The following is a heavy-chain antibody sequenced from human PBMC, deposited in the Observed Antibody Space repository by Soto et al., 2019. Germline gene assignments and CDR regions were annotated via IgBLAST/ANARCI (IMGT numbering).Heavy chain of an antibody. CDR3: AKNGQPPYYCYGLDV. V-gene: IGHV1-18*01. Sequence: QGHLVQSGAEVKKPGASVKVSCKASGYTFTRYGISWVRQAPGQGLEWMGWISGYNGDTNYAQNLPGRVTMTRDTSTTTAYMELRSLTSDDTAVYYCAKNGQPPYYCYGLDVWGQGTTVTVSS. CDR1: GYTFTRYG. CDR2: ISGYNGDT. D-gene: IGHD2-8*01. J-gene: IGHJ6*02.